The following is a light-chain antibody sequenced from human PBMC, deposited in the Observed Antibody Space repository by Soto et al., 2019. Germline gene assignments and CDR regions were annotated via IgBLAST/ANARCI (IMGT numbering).Light chain of an antibody. CDR3: QQSYSNPLT. Sequence: DIQMAQAPSSMCASLVEGVTVSWRASQSISSYLNWYQQKPGKAPKLLIYAASSLQSGVPSRFSGSGSGTDFTLTISSLQPEDFATYYCQQSYSNPLTFGQGTRLEIK. J-gene: IGKJ5*01. CDR1: QSISSY. CDR2: AAS. V-gene: IGKV1-39*01.